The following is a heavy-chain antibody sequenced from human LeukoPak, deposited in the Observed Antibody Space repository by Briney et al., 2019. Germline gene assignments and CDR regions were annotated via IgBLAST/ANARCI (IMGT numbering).Heavy chain of an antibody. D-gene: IGHD3-22*01. V-gene: IGHV3-11*01. J-gene: IGHJ6*03. CDR1: GFTFSDYY. CDR3: ARDQGSGYNYYMDV. CDR2: ISSSGSTI. Sequence: GGSLSLSCAASGFTFSDYYMSWIRQAPGKGLEWVSYISSSGSTIYYADSVKGRFTISRDNAKNSLYLQMNSLRAEDTAVYYCARDQGSGYNYYMDVWGKGTTVTVSS.